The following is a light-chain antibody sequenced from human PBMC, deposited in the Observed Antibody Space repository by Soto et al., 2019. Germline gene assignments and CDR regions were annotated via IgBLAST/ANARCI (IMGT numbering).Light chain of an antibody. J-gene: IGKJ1*01. CDR3: LQFGSYWT. CDR1: QSSSRW. Sequence: QLARSPSTLTVSVEDRVTITCRASQSSSRWLAWYQQKQGKAPNLLIYDASTLESGVPSRFSGSGSGTEFTLTISSLQPDDFATYYCLQFGSYWTFGQWTKV. V-gene: IGKV1-5*01. CDR2: DAS.